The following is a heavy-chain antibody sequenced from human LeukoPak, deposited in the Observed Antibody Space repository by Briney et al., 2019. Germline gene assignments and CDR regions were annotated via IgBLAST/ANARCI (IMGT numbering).Heavy chain of an antibody. V-gene: IGHV1-8*01. Sequence: ASVKVSCKASGYTFTSYDINWVRQATGQGLEWMGWKNPNSGNTGYAQKFQGRVTMTRNTSISTAYMELSSLRSEDTAVYYCARTMVRGVIDYYYYMDVWGKGTTVTISS. J-gene: IGHJ6*03. CDR3: ARTMVRGVIDYYYYMDV. CDR1: GYTFTSYD. CDR2: KNPNSGNT. D-gene: IGHD3-10*01.